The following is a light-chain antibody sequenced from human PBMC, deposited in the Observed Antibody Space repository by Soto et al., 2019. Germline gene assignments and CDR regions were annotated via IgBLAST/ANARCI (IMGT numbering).Light chain of an antibody. CDR3: QQYGTSPLT. CDR1: QTIRGDF. CDR2: AAS. Sequence: EIVLTQSPGTLSLSPGERATLPCRASQTIRGDFLAWYQQRPGQSPRLLISAASNRATGIPDRFSASGSGTDFTLTIRRLETEDFAVYYCQQYGTSPLTFGGGTKVDIK. V-gene: IGKV3-20*01. J-gene: IGKJ4*01.